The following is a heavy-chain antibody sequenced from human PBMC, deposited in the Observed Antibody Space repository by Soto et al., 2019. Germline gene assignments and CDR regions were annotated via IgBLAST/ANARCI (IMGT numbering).Heavy chain of an antibody. J-gene: IGHJ4*01. Sequence: LILSXGCAVVSWINYSMHWFVHGPLKGLEWVAVISRDVNEKLYAGAVKGRFTISRDNSRSTVALQMNSPTSDDTDVYYCVRYWNEGDFDYWGPGTLV. CDR2: ISRDVNEK. CDR1: VVSWINYS. CDR3: VRYWNEGDFDY. D-gene: IGHD1-1*01. V-gene: IGHV3-30-3*01.